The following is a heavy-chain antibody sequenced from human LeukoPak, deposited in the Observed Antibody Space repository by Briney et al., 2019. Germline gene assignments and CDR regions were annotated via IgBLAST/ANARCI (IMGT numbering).Heavy chain of an antibody. CDR3: AKDRRHGW. J-gene: IGHJ4*02. Sequence: QTGGSMRLSCAASGFTFDNNVMSWVRQAPGKGLEWVSLISGSGDNTYYADSVRGRFTISRDNSKNTLYMQMNSLRAEDTAVYYCAKDRRHGWWGQGSLASVSS. V-gene: IGHV3-23*01. CDR1: GFTFDNNV. D-gene: IGHD6-19*01. CDR2: ISGSGDNT.